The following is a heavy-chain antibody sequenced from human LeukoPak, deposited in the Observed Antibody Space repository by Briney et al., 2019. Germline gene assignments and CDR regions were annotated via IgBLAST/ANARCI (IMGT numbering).Heavy chain of an antibody. CDR2: IYGGGNT. Sequence: PGGSLRLSCAVSDFIVSTNYMSWVRQAPGKGLEWVSVIYGGGNTDYADSVKGRFTISRDNSKNTLYLQMNSLRAEDTAVYYCATYSSLNRREFQYWGQGTLLTVSS. J-gene: IGHJ1*01. D-gene: IGHD3-22*01. V-gene: IGHV3-53*01. CDR3: ATYSSLNRREFQY. CDR1: DFIVSTNY.